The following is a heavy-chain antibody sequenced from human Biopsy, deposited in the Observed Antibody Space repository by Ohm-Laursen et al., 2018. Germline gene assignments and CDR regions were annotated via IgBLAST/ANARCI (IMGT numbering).Heavy chain of an antibody. CDR3: ARDPLNGHKHFDY. CDR2: INCKTGAT. D-gene: IGHD2-8*01. J-gene: IGHJ4*02. Sequence: ASVKVSCKASSYTFTDYNIHWMRQAPGQGLEWLGYINCKTGATNYAQTFQGTVTMTRDTSISTAYLALGSLRSADAAIYYCARDPLNGHKHFDYWGQGSLVTVSS. CDR1: SYTFTDYN. V-gene: IGHV1-2*02.